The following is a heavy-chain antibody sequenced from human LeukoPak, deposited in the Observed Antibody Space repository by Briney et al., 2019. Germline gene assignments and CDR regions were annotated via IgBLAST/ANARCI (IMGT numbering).Heavy chain of an antibody. CDR2: ISSSGSTI. J-gene: IGHJ4*02. Sequence: TGGSLRLSCAASGFTFSDYYMSWIRQAPGKGLEWVSYISSSGSTIYYADSVKGRFTISRDNSKNTLYLQMNSLRAEDTAVYYCAKLSSDFWSGYWVHFDYWGQGTLVTVSS. CDR3: AKLSSDFWSGYWVHFDY. CDR1: GFTFSDYY. D-gene: IGHD3-3*01. V-gene: IGHV3-11*01.